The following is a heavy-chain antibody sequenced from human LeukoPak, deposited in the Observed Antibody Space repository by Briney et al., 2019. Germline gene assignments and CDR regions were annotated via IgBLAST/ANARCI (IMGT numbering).Heavy chain of an antibody. V-gene: IGHV1-2*02. Sequence: ASVKVSCKASGGTFSSYAISWVRQAPGQGLEWMGWINPNSGGTKYAQKFQGRVTMTRDTSISTAYMGLSRLRSDDTAVYYCAKGRVVAGTKSLTYNWFDPWGQGTLVTVSS. CDR1: GGTFSSYA. CDR3: AKGRVVAGTKSLTYNWFDP. D-gene: IGHD6-19*01. CDR2: INPNSGGT. J-gene: IGHJ5*02.